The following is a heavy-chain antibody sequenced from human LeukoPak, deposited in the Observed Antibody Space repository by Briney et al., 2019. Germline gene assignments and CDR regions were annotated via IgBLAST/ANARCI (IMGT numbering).Heavy chain of an antibody. CDR3: EREEANSGTYYVDY. J-gene: IGHJ4*02. CDR2: SSAYNGNT. CDR1: GGTFSIYA. V-gene: IGHV1-18*01. Sequence: ASVKYSFKSSGGTFSIYAISWVRLAPGQGLEWMGCSSAYNGNTNYAQNLQVRVTMTTATSTSTVYMGLRSLKSDDTAVYYCEREEANSGTYYVDYWGQGTLVPVSS. D-gene: IGHD1-26*01.